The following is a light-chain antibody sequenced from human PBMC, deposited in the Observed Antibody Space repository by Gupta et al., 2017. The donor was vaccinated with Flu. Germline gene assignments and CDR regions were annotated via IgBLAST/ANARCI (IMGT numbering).Light chain of an antibody. V-gene: IGLV6-57*01. Sequence: NFMLTQPHSVSESPGQTVTISCTCSSGSIVSNYVQWYLQRPGSTPTTVIYEYDKRRSGVPDRFSGSIDCSSTAASRTISALKAEDESYYYCQSYDTDMQVFGGGTKLTVL. CDR2: EYD. CDR1: SGSIVSNY. CDR3: QSYDTDMQV. J-gene: IGLJ3*02.